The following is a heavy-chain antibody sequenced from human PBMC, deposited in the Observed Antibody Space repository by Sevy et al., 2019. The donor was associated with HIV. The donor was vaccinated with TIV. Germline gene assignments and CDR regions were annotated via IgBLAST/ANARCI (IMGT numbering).Heavy chain of an antibody. CDR1: GFTFSTYT. D-gene: IGHD3-10*01. Sequence: GGSLRLSCAASGFTFSTYTMNWVRQAPGKGLEWVSSISSSSNYIYYADSVKGRFTISRDNAKSSLYLQMNSLGAEDTALYYCARPYGSGSWEAFDIWGQGTMVTVSS. CDR3: ARPYGSGSWEAFDI. CDR2: ISSSSNYI. J-gene: IGHJ3*02. V-gene: IGHV3-21*01.